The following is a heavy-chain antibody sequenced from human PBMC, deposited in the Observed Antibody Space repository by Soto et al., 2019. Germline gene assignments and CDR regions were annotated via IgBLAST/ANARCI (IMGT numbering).Heavy chain of an antibody. D-gene: IGHD6-13*01. CDR2: IYYSGST. Sequence: QLQLQESGPGLVKPSETLSLTCTVSGGSISSSSYYWGWIRQPPGKGLEWIGSIYYSGSTYYNPSLKSRVTISVDTSKNQFSLKLSSVTAADTAVYYCASRQIYSSSWYLDYYGMDVWGQGTTVTVSS. V-gene: IGHV4-39*01. CDR3: ASRQIYSSSWYLDYYGMDV. J-gene: IGHJ6*02. CDR1: GGSISSSSYY.